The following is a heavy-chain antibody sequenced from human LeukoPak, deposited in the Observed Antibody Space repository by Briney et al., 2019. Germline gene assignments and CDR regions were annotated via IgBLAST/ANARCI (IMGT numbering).Heavy chain of an antibody. CDR1: GGSISIGSNY. V-gene: IGHV4-61*02. J-gene: IGHJ5*01. CDR2: LYTSGST. CDR3: ARERNTWFDS. Sequence: SETLSLTCTVSGGSISIGSNYWSWIRQPAGKGLEWIGRLYTSGSTNYNPSLNGRVTTSVDTSMNQFSLKVNSVTAADTAVYYCARERNTWFDSWGQGILVTVSS. D-gene: IGHD2/OR15-2a*01.